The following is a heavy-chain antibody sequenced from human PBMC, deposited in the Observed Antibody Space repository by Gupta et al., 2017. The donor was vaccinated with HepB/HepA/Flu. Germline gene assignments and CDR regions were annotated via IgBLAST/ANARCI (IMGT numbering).Heavy chain of an antibody. CDR1: GGSFSGYY. V-gene: IGHV4-34*01. Sequence: QVQLQQWGAGLLKPSETLSLTCAVYGGSFSGYYWSWIRQPPGKGLEWIGEINHSGSTNYNPSLKSRVTISVDTSKNQFSLKLSSVTAADTAVYYCARSSWVLTGYSSSWYRSNRYYFDYWGQGTLVTVSS. CDR3: ARSSWVLTGYSSSWYRSNRYYFDY. D-gene: IGHD6-13*01. J-gene: IGHJ4*02. CDR2: INHSGST.